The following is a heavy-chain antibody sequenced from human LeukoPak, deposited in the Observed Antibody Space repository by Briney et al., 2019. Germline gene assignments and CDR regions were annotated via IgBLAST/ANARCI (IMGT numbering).Heavy chain of an antibody. CDR2: ISSSSSYI. CDR3: ARGEYPHSPAAEYFQH. J-gene: IGHJ1*01. CDR1: GFTFSSYA. D-gene: IGHD2-2*01. V-gene: IGHV3-21*01. Sequence: PGGSLRLSCAASGFTFSSYAMHWVRQAPGKGLEWVSSISSSSSYIYYADSVKGRFTISRDNAKNSLYLQMNSLRAEDTAVYYCARGEYPHSPAAEYFQHWGQGTLVTVSS.